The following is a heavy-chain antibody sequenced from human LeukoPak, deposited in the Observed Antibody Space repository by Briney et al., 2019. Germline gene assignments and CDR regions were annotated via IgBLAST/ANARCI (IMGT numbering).Heavy chain of an antibody. CDR1: GITFSSYS. D-gene: IGHD6-19*01. V-gene: IGHV3-21*01. Sequence: GGSLRLSSAASGITFSSYSMNWVRQAPGKGLEWVSFISTSSSYTYYADSVKGRFTISRDNARNSLYLQMNSLRAEDTAVYYCARHQWLARDHYMDVWGKGTTVTVSS. CDR3: ARHQWLARDHYMDV. J-gene: IGHJ6*03. CDR2: ISTSSSYT.